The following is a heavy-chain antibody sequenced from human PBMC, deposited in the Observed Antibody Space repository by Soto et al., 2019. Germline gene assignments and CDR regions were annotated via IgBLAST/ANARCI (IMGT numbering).Heavy chain of an antibody. CDR3: ARGTPETYYDILTGYYYYFDH. V-gene: IGHV1-69*04. CDR2: IIPILGIP. J-gene: IGHJ4*02. D-gene: IGHD3-9*01. Sequence: ASVKVSCKASGYTFTSYAMHWVRQAPGQGLEWMGRIIPILGIPTYAQKFQGRVTITADRSTSTAYMELSSLRSEDTAVYYCARGTPETYYDILTGYYYYFDHWGQGTLVTVSS. CDR1: GYTFTSYA.